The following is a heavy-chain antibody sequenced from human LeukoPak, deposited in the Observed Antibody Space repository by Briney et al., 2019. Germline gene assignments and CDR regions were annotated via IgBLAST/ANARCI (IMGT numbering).Heavy chain of an antibody. CDR1: GFTLSSYW. CDR3: AREAFNYGDHYFDY. J-gene: IGHJ4*02. Sequence: GGSLRLSCAASGFTLSSYWMHWVRQAPGKGLLWVSRMNSDGSSTTYADSVKGRFTISRDNAKNALYLQMSSLRAEDTAVYHCAREAFNYGDHYFDYWGQGTLVTVSS. V-gene: IGHV3-74*01. D-gene: IGHD4-17*01. CDR2: MNSDGSST.